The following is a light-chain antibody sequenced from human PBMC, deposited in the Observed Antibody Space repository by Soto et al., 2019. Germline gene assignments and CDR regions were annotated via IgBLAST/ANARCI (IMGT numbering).Light chain of an antibody. Sequence: QSVLTQPASVSGSPGQSITISCTGTGSDVGSYNLVSWYQQRPGQAPKLIIYEGNKRPSGVSNRFSASKSANTASLTISGLQAEDEADYYCCSYAGSSTVYVFGTGTKVTVL. CDR1: GSDVGSYNL. CDR2: EGN. J-gene: IGLJ1*01. CDR3: CSYAGSSTVYV. V-gene: IGLV2-23*01.